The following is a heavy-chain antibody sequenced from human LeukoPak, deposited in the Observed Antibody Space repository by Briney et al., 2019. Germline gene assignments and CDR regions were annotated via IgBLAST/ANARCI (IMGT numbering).Heavy chain of an antibody. J-gene: IGHJ4*02. Sequence: SVKVSCKASGYTFPDYYMHWVRQAPGQGLEWMGGIIPIFGTANYAQKFQGRVTITADESTSTAYMEVSSLRSEDTAVYYCARAYSGYDFFDYWGQGILVTVSS. CDR2: IIPIFGTA. CDR1: GYTFPDYY. V-gene: IGHV1-69*13. D-gene: IGHD5-12*01. CDR3: ARAYSGYDFFDY.